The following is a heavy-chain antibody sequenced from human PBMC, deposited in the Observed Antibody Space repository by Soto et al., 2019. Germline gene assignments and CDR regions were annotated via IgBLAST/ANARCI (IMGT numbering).Heavy chain of an antibody. CDR1: GFIVSNND. CDR3: ARGRITWELRDAFDI. Sequence: EVQLVESGGGLVQTGGSLRLSCVASGFIVSNNDMSWVRQAPGKGLEWVSVLNSGGNTYYADSVKGRFTISRHTSKTPVYRQRDGLRPEDTAVYYRARGRITWELRDAFDIWGQGTMVTVSS. V-gene: IGHV3-53*04. D-gene: IGHD1-26*01. CDR2: LNSGGNT. J-gene: IGHJ3*02.